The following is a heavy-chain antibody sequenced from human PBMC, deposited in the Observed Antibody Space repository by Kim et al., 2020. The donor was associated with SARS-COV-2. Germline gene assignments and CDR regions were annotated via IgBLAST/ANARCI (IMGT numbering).Heavy chain of an antibody. CDR2: INSDGSST. Sequence: GGSLRLSCAASGFTFSSYWMHWVRQAPGKGLVWVSRINSDGSSTSYADSVKGRFTISRDNAKNTLYLQMNSLRAEDTAVYYCAMMGYCSSTSKCYYMDVWGKGTTVTVSS. D-gene: IGHD2-2*01. V-gene: IGHV3-74*01. CDR1: GFTFSSYW. CDR3: AMMGYCSSTSKCYYMDV. J-gene: IGHJ6*03.